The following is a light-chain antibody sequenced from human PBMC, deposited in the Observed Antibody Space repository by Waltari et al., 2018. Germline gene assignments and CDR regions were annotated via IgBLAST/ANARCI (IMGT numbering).Light chain of an antibody. CDR1: SGHSSNI. CDR2: VNSDGSH. CDR3: QTGGHGTWV. Sequence: QLALTHSPSASASLGAPVRLTCTLDSGHSSNIIAWHQQQPEKGPRYLMKVNSDGSHSTGDGIRVRFAGSCYGATRYITISSVQSEDVADNSCQTGGHGTWVFGGETKLTVL. V-gene: IGLV4-69*01. J-gene: IGLJ3*02.